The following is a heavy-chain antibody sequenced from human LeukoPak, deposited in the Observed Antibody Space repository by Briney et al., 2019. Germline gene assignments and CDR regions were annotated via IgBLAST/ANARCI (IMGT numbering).Heavy chain of an antibody. D-gene: IGHD6-19*01. CDR1: GYTFTDYY. CDR3: ATRRVAVGPGGAFDI. V-gene: IGHV1-2*02. CDR2: INPNSGGT. J-gene: IGHJ3*02. Sequence: ASVKVSCKASGYTFTDYYIHWVRQAPGQGLECMGWINPNSGGTNYAQKFQGRVTMTRDTSTSTVYMELSSLRSEDTAVYYCATRRVAVGPGGAFDIWGQGTTVTVSS.